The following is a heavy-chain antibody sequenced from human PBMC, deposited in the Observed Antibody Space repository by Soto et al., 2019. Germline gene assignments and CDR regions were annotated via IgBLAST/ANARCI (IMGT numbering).Heavy chain of an antibody. D-gene: IGHD3-3*01. CDR1: GYTFTSYG. Sequence: GASVKVSCKASGYTFTSYGISWVRQAPGQGLEWMGWVSAYNGNTNYAQKLQGRVTMTTDTSTSTAYMELRSLRSDDTAVYYCARVGPNYYDFWSGGRPNRVYFDYWGQGTLVTVSS. J-gene: IGHJ4*02. CDR3: ARVGPNYYDFWSGGRPNRVYFDY. CDR2: VSAYNGNT. V-gene: IGHV1-18*01.